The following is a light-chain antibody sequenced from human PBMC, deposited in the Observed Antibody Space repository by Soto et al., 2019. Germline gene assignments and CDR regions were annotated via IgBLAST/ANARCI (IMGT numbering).Light chain of an antibody. CDR3: QSYDSSLSGVV. Sequence: QPVLTQPPSVSGAPGQRVTISCTGSSSSVGAGYDVHWYQQLPGTAPKLLIYGNNNRPSGVPDRFSGSKSGTSASLAITGLRAEDEADYYCQSYDSSLSGVVFGGGTQLTVL. J-gene: IGLJ7*01. CDR2: GNN. V-gene: IGLV1-40*01. CDR1: SSSVGAGYD.